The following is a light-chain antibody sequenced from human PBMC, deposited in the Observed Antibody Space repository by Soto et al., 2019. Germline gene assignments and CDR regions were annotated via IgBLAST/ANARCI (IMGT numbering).Light chain of an antibody. CDR2: KAS. J-gene: IGKJ4*01. CDR1: QSISSW. CDR3: QQYNSYLLT. Sequence: DIQITQPPYSLSASVGDRVTITCRASQSISSWLAWYQQKPGKAPKLLIYKASSLESGVPSRFSGSGSGTEFTLTISSLQPDDFATYYCQQYNSYLLTFGGGTKVDI. V-gene: IGKV1-5*03.